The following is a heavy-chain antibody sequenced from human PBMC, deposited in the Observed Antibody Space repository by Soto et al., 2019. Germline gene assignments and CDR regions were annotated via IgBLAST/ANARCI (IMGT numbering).Heavy chain of an antibody. CDR2: IRGRGGTT. V-gene: IGHV3-23*01. CDR3: AKDVNYDMLAGYYYY. Sequence: GGSLRLSCAASGFTFSSYGMTRVRQAPGKGLQWVSTIRGRGGTTYYADSVKGRFTISRDDSRNTLYLQMNSLRVEDTAVYFCAKDVNYDMLAGYYYYWGHGTLVTVSS. J-gene: IGHJ4*01. D-gene: IGHD3-9*01. CDR1: GFTFSSYG.